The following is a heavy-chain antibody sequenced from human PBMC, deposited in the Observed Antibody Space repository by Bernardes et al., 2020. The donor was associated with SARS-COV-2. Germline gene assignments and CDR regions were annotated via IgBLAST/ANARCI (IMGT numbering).Heavy chain of an antibody. CDR2: IYYSGST. D-gene: IGHD3-3*01. CDR1: GGSISSGGYY. CDR3: ARGITIFGVVDCMDV. J-gene: IGHJ6*02. Sequence: SETLSLTCTVSGGSISSGGYYWSWIRQHPGKGLEWIWYIYYSGSTYYNPSLTSRVTISVDTSRNQFSLKLSSVTAADTAVYYCARGITIFGVVDCMDVWGQGTTVTVSS. V-gene: IGHV4-31*03.